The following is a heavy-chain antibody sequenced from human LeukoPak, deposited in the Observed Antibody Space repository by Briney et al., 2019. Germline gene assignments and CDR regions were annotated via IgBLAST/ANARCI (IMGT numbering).Heavy chain of an antibody. CDR1: GFTFSSYV. Sequence: PGGSLRLSWAASGFTFSSYVMQWIGQAPRKGREGVAGICYDGSKKYFVDAVKGRFTISRCESNNTLYLYMNSLRTEHTAMYYCARVQRAYAEYFDYWGQGTLVTVSS. V-gene: IGHV3-33*01. CDR3: ARVQRAYAEYFDY. CDR2: ICYDGSKK. J-gene: IGHJ4*02. D-gene: IGHD5-12*01.